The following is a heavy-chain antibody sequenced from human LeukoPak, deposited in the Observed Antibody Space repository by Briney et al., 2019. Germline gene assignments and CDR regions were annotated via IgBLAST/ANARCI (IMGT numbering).Heavy chain of an antibody. V-gene: IGHV4-61*02. CDR2: IYTSGST. CDR1: GGSISSGSYY. J-gene: IGHJ3*02. Sequence: PSQTLSLTCTVSGGSISSGSYYWSWIRQPAGKGLEWIGRIYTSGSTNYNPSLKSRVTISVDTSKNQFSLKLSSVTAADTAVYYCARQYYYDSSGYYPDAFDIWGQGTMVTVSS. CDR3: ARQYYYDSSGYYPDAFDI. D-gene: IGHD3-22*01.